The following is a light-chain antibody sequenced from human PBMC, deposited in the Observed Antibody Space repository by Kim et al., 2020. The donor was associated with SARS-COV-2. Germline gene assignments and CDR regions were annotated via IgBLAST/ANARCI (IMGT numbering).Light chain of an antibody. J-gene: IGLJ3*02. CDR3: QSYDSSLSVWV. V-gene: IGLV1-40*01. CDR2: GNI. Sequence: RVNISCTGGSSKIGAGYDVRWYQQLPGTAPKLLIYGNINRPSGVPDRFSGAKSGTSASLAITGLQAEDEADYYCQSYDSSLSVWVFGGGTQLTVL. CDR1: SSKIGAGYD.